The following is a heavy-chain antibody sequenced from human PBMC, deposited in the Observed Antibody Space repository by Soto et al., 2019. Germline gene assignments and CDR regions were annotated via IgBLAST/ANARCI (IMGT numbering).Heavy chain of an antibody. CDR3: ARRYAGNFDY. J-gene: IGHJ4*02. D-gene: IGHD2-8*01. V-gene: IGHV4-59*01. Sequence: SETLSLTCAVYGGSFSDYYWSWIRQPPGRGLEWIGYIYYSGSTNYNPSLKSRVTISVDTSKNQFSLKLSSVTAADTAVYYCARRYAGNFDYWGQGTLVTVSS. CDR1: GGSFSDYY. CDR2: IYYSGST.